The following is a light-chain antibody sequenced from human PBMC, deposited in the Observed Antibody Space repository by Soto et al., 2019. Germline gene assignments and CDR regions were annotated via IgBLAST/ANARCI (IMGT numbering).Light chain of an antibody. Sequence: QSVLTEPPSATGSPGQSVTISCTETSSDVGGYNYVSWYQQHPGKVPKVLISEVNKRSSGVPDRFSGSKSGNTASLTVSGLQADDEADYYCSSFAGTFFVFGTGTKVTVL. CDR1: SSDVGGYNY. J-gene: IGLJ1*01. V-gene: IGLV2-8*01. CDR2: EVN. CDR3: SSFAGTFFV.